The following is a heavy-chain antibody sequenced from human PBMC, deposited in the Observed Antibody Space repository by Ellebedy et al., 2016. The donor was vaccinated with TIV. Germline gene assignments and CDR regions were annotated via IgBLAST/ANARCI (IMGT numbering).Heavy chain of an antibody. V-gene: IGHV3-7*01. Sequence: PGGSLRLSCVDSGPIFSHNWMSWVRQAPGKGLEWVAKINPLGSQKSYVDSVKGRFTISSDNAENSLFLEMNSLRVEDTAVYYCAAEAWWRLDSWGQGTLVTVSS. D-gene: IGHD2-15*01. CDR1: GPIFSHNW. CDR2: INPLGSQK. J-gene: IGHJ4*02. CDR3: AAEAWWRLDS.